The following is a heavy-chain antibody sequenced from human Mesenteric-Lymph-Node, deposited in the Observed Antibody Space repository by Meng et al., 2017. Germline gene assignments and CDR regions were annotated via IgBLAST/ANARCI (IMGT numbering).Heavy chain of an antibody. CDR2: IREDGSGN. V-gene: IGHV3-7*01. J-gene: IGHJ3*02. D-gene: IGHD3-22*01. CDR1: GFTFSGYW. CDR3: ARDRDSSGYAPNAFDI. Sequence: GESLKISCAASGFTFSGYWMAWVRQAPGKGLEWVANIREDGSGNFYVDSVKGRFTISRDNAQNSLYLQMNSLRAEDTAVYYCARDRDSSGYAPNAFDIWGQGTMVTVSS.